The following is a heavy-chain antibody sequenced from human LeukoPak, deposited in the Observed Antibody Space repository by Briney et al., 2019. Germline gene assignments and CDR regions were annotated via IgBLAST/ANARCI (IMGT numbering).Heavy chain of an antibody. CDR3: VREHDWGDFDF. V-gene: IGHV4-61*01. D-gene: IGHD3-9*01. J-gene: IGHJ4*02. Sequence: PSETLSLTCTASGGSVISGSYYWSWIRQPPGKGLEWIGYVSHSGNTNYNPSLKSRVTISKDTSKNQFSLNLSSVTAADTAVYYCVREHDWGDFDFWGQGTLVTVSS. CDR2: VSHSGNT. CDR1: GGSVISGSYY.